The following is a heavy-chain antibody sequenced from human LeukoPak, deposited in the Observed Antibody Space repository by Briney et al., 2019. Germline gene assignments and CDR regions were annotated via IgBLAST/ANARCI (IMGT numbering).Heavy chain of an antibody. CDR3: ARFPAKKAD. J-gene: IGHJ4*02. D-gene: IGHD4/OR15-4a*01. CDR1: NGSISPYY. CDR2: IYHSGNT. V-gene: IGHV4-59*01. Sequence: SQTLSLTCTVSNGSISPYYWSWIRQPPGKGLEWIGYIYHSGNTNYNPSLSRRVTISVDTSKNQFSLELTSVTAADTAVYFCARFPAKKADWGQGTLVTVSS.